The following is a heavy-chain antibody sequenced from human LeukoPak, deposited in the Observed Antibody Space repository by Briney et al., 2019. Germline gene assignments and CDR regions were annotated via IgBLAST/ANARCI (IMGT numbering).Heavy chain of an antibody. V-gene: IGHV3-23*01. J-gene: IGHJ6*03. CDR3: AGGAGNAYSYYMDV. Sequence: GGSLRLSCAASGFTFSSYAMSWVRQAPGKGLEWVSAISGSGGSTYYADSVKGRFTISRDNSKNTLYLQMNSLRAEDTAVYYCAGGAGNAYSYYMDVWGKGTTVTVSS. CDR1: GFTFSSYA. D-gene: IGHD1-26*01. CDR2: ISGSGGST.